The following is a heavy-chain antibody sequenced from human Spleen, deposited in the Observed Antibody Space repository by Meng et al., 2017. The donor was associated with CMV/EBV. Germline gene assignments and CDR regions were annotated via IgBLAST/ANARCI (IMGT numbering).Heavy chain of an antibody. J-gene: IGHJ4*02. CDR2: IGSSGVSI. Sequence: GESLKISCAAPGFTFSSYEMKWVRQAPGKGLEWVSYIGSSGVSIYYADSVKGRFTISRDNAKNSLYLQMNSLRAEDTAIYYCARGDDFWSAYFDYWGQGTLVTVSS. V-gene: IGHV3-48*03. D-gene: IGHD3-3*01. CDR1: GFTFSSYE. CDR3: ARGDDFWSAYFDY.